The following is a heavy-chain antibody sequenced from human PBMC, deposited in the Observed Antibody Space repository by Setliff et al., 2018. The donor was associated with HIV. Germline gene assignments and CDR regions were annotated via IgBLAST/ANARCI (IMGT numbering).Heavy chain of an antibody. V-gene: IGHV1-69*13. CDR3: AVVNKVTDFEY. Sequence: SVKVSCKTSGGTFSSYSITWVRQAPGQGLEWMGGIIPLFGSADYAQRFQGRVTITADESTSTAYMELTSLRSEDTAMYYCAVVNKVTDFEYWGQGTLVSVSS. D-gene: IGHD2-21*01. CDR2: IIPLFGSA. CDR1: GGTFSSYS. J-gene: IGHJ4*02.